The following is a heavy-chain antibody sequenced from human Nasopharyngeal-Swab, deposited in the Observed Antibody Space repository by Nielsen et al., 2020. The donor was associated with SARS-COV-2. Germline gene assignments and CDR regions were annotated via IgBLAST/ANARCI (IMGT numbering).Heavy chain of an antibody. J-gene: IGHJ3*02. CDR1: GFTFSSYE. CDR2: ISSSGSTI. CDR3: ARDAYPGYI. Sequence: GGSLRLSCAASGFTFSSYEMNWVRQAPGKGLEWVSYISSSGSTIYYADSVKGRFTISRDNAKNPLYLQMNSLRAEDTAVYYCARDAYPGYIWGQGTMVTVSS. D-gene: IGHD2-2*01. V-gene: IGHV3-48*03.